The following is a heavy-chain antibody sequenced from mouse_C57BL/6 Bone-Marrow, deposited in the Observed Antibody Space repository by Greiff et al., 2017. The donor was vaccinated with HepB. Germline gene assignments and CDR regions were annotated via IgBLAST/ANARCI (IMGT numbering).Heavy chain of an antibody. Sequence: DVMLVESGGGLVKPGGSLKLSCAASGFTFSSYAMSWVRQTPEKRLEWVATISDGGSYTYYPDNVKGRVTISRDNAKNNLYLQLSHLKSEDTAMYYCARDLLPYFDYWGQGTTLPVSS. CDR2: ISDGGSYT. J-gene: IGHJ2*01. CDR3: ARDLLPYFDY. V-gene: IGHV5-4*01. D-gene: IGHD1-1*01. CDR1: GFTFSSYA.